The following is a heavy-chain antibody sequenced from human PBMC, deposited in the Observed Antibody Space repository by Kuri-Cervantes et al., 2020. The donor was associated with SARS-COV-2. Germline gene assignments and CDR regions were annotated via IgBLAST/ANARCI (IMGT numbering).Heavy chain of an antibody. Sequence: ASVKVSCKASGYTFTSYGISWVRQAPGQGLEWMGWISAYNGNTNYAQKLQGRVTMTTDTSTSTAYMELSSLRAEDTAVYYCVKTLFPYCSGGSCSTPVIPRYGMDVWGQGTTVTVSS. D-gene: IGHD2-15*01. CDR3: VKTLFPYCSGGSCSTPVIPRYGMDV. CDR2: ISAYNGNT. CDR1: GYTFTSYG. V-gene: IGHV1-18*01. J-gene: IGHJ6*02.